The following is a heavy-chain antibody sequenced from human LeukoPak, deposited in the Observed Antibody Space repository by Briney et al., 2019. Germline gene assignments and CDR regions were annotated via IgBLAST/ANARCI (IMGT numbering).Heavy chain of an antibody. CDR1: GGSFSGYY. Sequence: SETLSLTCAVYGGSFSGYYWSWIRQPPGKGLEWIGEINHSGSTNYNPSLKSRVTISVDTSKNQFSLKLSSVTAADTAVYYCAREGGYNWRQWGQGTLVTVSS. D-gene: IGHD1-1*01. V-gene: IGHV4-34*01. CDR2: INHSGST. CDR3: AREGGYNWRQ. J-gene: IGHJ4*02.